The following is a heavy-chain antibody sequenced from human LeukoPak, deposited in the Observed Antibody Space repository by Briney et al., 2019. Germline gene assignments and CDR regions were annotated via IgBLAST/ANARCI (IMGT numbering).Heavy chain of an antibody. J-gene: IGHJ4*02. V-gene: IGHV1-69*05. CDR2: IIPIFGTA. D-gene: IGHD3-3*01. Sequence: ASVKVSCEASGGTFSSYAISWVRQAPGQGLEWMGGIIPIFGTANYAQKFQGRVTITTDESTSTAYMELSSLRSEDTAVYYCARAGLEWLLYYFDYWGQGTLVTVSS. CDR1: GGTFSSYA. CDR3: ARAGLEWLLYYFDY.